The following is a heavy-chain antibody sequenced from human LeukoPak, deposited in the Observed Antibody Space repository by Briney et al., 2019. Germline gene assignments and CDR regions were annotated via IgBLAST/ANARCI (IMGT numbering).Heavy chain of an antibody. D-gene: IGHD2-2*01. CDR1: GFTFSSHA. Sequence: GGSLRLSCAASGFTFSSHAMSWVRQAPGKGLEWVSTISNNGVSTYYGDSVKGRFIISRDESTTTLSLQMKNLRAEDTAVYYCTKDLRSCNSTSCIGSDWFDPWGQGTLVTVSS. J-gene: IGHJ5*02. CDR2: ISNNGVST. V-gene: IGHV3-23*01. CDR3: TKDLRSCNSTSCIGSDWFDP.